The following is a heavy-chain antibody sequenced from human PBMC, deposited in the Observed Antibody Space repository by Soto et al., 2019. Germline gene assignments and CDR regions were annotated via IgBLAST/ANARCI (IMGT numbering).Heavy chain of an antibody. V-gene: IGHV3-48*01. J-gene: IGHJ4*02. CDR2: ITSSSVTM. CDR3: VGEVGFQLIY. D-gene: IGHD2-2*01. CDR1: GFTFSTHS. Sequence: EVQLVESGGGLVQPGGSLRLSCAASGFTFSTHSMNWVRQAPGKGLEWISYITSSSVTMYADSVKGRFTISRDNAKNSLHLQMNSLRAEDTAVYFCVGEVGFQLIYWGQGTLVTVSS.